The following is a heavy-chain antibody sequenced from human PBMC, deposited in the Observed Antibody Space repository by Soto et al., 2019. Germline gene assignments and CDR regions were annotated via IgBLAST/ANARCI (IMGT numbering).Heavy chain of an antibody. CDR2: TYHSEST. CDR3: ARYDFGIFDY. J-gene: IGHJ4*02. Sequence: SETLSLTCAVSGDSVTSSNWWSWVRQPPGKGLEWIGETYHSESTNYNPSLKSRVTMSIDKSKNQFSLKLTSVTAADTAVYFCARYDFGIFDYWGQGTLVTVSS. D-gene: IGHD4-17*01. CDR1: GDSVTSSNW. V-gene: IGHV4-4*02.